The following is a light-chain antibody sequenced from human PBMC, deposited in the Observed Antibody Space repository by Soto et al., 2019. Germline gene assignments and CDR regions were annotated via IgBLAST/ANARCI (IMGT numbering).Light chain of an antibody. CDR1: QSVNSN. J-gene: IGKJ1*01. V-gene: IGKV3-15*01. CDR3: QQYDTYWT. CDR2: GAS. Sequence: EIVMTQSPATLSVSPGERATLSCRASQSVNSNLAWYQQKPGQAPRLLIYGASTRATGVPSRFSGSGSGTEFTLTISSLQPDDFATYYCQQYDTYWTFDQGTKVEIK.